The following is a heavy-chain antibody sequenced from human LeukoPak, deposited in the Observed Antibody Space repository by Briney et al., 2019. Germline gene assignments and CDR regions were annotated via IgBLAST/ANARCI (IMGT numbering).Heavy chain of an antibody. CDR2: IYTSGST. D-gene: IGHD3-9*01. J-gene: IGHJ3*02. V-gene: IGHV4-4*07. Sequence: SETLSLTCTVSGGSISSYYWSWIRQPAGKGLEWIGCIYTSGSTNYNPSLKSRVTMSVDTSKNQFSLKLSSVNAAAPAVYYCARDVYDILTGRSAFDIWGQGTMVTVSS. CDR3: ARDVYDILTGRSAFDI. CDR1: GGSISSYY.